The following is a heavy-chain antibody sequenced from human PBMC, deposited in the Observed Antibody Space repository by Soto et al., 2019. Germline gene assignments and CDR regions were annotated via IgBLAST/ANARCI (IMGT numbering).Heavy chain of an antibody. CDR2: IIPIFGTA. V-gene: IGHV1-69*06. Sequence: SVKVSCKASGGTFSSYAISWVRQAPGQGLEWMGGIIPIFGTANYAQKFQGRVTITADKSTSTAYMELSSLRSEDTAVYYCASLFLAARWHTHDAFDIWGQGTMVTVSS. J-gene: IGHJ3*02. CDR3: ASLFLAARWHTHDAFDI. CDR1: GGTFSSYA. D-gene: IGHD3-10*01.